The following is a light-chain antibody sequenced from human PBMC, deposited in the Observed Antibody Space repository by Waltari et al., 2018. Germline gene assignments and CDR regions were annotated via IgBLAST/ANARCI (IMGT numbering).Light chain of an antibody. J-gene: IGKJ2*01. CDR1: QSVSSS. CDR3: QQYDNWPPMYT. CDR2: DAS. Sequence: EIVMTQSPATLSVSPGERATLSCRASQSVSSSLAWYQQKPGQSPRLLIYDASTRDTCIPARFSGSGFWTEFNLTISSLQSEDFAVYYCQQYDNWPPMYTFGQGTKLEI. V-gene: IGKV3-15*01.